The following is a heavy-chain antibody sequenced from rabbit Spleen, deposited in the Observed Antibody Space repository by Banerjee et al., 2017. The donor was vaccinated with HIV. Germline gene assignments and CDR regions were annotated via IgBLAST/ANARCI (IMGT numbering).Heavy chain of an antibody. CDR1: GFSSSSYW. CDR2: IDSGSSGFT. V-gene: IGHV1S45*01. D-gene: IGHD8-1*01. J-gene: IGHJ6*01. Sequence: QEQLEESGGDLVKPEGSLTLTCTASGFSSSSYWICWVRQAPGKGPEWIACIDSGSSGFTYYASWAKGRFTISKTSSTTVTLQMTSLTAADTATYFCARDSGTSFSSYGMDLWGPGTLVTAS. CDR3: ARDSGTSFSSYGMDL.